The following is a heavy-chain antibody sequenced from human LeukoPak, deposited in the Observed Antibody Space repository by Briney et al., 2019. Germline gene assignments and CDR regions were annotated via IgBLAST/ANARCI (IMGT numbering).Heavy chain of an antibody. J-gene: IGHJ4*01. CDR2: ISGSGRDI. Sequence: GGSLRLSCVVSGFSFSDSYMTWIRQTPGKGLESLAYISGSGRDIYYADSVKGRFTSSRDNAKNSLYLQMNSLRPEDTALYYCSTDPRLLIYWGHGTLVTVSA. V-gene: IGHV3-11*01. CDR3: STDPRLLIY. CDR1: GFSFSDSY. D-gene: IGHD2-8*01.